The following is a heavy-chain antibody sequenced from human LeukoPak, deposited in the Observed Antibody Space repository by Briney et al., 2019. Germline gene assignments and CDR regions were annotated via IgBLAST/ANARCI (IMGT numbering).Heavy chain of an antibody. Sequence: AAGKLSCNASGGTFSRDYAISWVRQAPGRGGVGVGGVIPSFSGATYAQKFEGRGTTTSGDSSGTAHLVLSGLRSAETAVVWCSIDAYWGQGTLVTVSS. CDR2: VIPSFSGA. CDR1: GGTFSRDYA. CDR3: SIDAY. J-gene: IGHJ4*02. V-gene: IGHV1-69*01.